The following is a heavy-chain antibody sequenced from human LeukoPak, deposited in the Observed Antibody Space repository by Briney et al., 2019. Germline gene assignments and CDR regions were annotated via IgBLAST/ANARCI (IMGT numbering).Heavy chain of an antibody. V-gene: IGHV1-2*02. J-gene: IGHJ4*02. CDR1: GYTFTSYY. CDR2: IKPNSGGT. D-gene: IGHD2-15*01. CDR3: ARGPLVVVAATPFDY. Sequence: ASVKLSCKASGYTFTSYYMHWVRQAPGQGLEWMGWIKPNSGGTNYAQKFQGRVTMTRDTSISTAYMEMSRLRSDDTAVYYCARGPLVVVAATPFDYWGQGTLVTVSS.